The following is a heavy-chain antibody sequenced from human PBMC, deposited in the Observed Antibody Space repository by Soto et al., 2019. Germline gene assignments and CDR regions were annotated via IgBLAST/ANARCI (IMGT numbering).Heavy chain of an antibody. J-gene: IGHJ4*02. CDR3: AKDRAMVTEANFHS. CDR1: GFTFSSHA. D-gene: IGHD5-18*01. Sequence: EVQLLESGGGLVQPGGSLRLSCAASGFTFSSHAMSWVRQAPGKGLEWVSAIGSGGSTFYADSVEGRFIISRDNSKNTLYLQLNSLTGEDTAIYYCAKDRAMVTEANFHSWGRGTLVTVSS. V-gene: IGHV3-23*01. CDR2: IGSGGST.